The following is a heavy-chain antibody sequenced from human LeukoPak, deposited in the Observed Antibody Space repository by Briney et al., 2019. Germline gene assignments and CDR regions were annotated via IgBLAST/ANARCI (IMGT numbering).Heavy chain of an antibody. V-gene: IGHV1-2*04. J-gene: IGHJ6*02. CDR3: ARELDGTNYYSMDV. Sequence: ASVKVSCKASGYTFTGYYMHWVRQAPGQGLEWMGWINPNSGGTNYAQKFQGWVTMTRDTSISTAYMELSRLRSDDTAVYYCARELDGTNYYSMDVWGQGTTVTVSS. CDR1: GYTFTGYY. CDR2: INPNSGGT. D-gene: IGHD6-13*01.